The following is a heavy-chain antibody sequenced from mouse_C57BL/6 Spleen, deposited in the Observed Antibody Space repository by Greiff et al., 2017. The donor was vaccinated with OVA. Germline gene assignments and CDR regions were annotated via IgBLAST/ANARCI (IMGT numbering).Heavy chain of an antibody. V-gene: IGHV7-3*01. CDR1: GFTFTDYY. J-gene: IGHJ2*01. D-gene: IGHD1-1*01. CDR2: IRNKANGYTT. CDR3: ARYYGSSYYVDY. Sequence: EVQLVESGGGLVQPGGSLSLSCAASGFTFTDYYMSWVRQPPGKALEWLGFIRNKANGYTTEYSASVKGRFTISRDNSQSILYLQMNALRAEDSATYYCARYYGSSYYVDYWGQGTTLTVSS.